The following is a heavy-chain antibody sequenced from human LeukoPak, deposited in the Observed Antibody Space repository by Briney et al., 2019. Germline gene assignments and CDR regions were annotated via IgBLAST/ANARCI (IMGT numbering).Heavy chain of an antibody. J-gene: IGHJ4*02. CDR2: ISFDGSNK. D-gene: IGHD3-22*01. CDR3: ASLDSSGD. CDR1: GFTFTGYA. V-gene: IGHV3-30-3*01. Sequence: PGGSLRLSCAASGFTFTGYAMHWVRQAPGKGLEWVAVISFDGSNKYYADSVKGRFTISRDSSKSTLYLQMNSLRAEDTAVYYCASLDSSGDWGQGTLVTVSS.